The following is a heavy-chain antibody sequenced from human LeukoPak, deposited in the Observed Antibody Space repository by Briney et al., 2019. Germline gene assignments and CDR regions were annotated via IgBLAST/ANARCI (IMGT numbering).Heavy chain of an antibody. CDR2: IYHSGST. V-gene: IGHV4-38-2*02. CDR3: ARWQLGYCSSTSCYTENSWSYFDY. J-gene: IGHJ4*02. D-gene: IGHD2-2*02. CDR1: GYSISSGYY. Sequence: PSETLSLTCTVSGYSISSGYYWGWIRQPPGKGLEWIGSIYHSGSTYYNPSIKSRVTISVDTSKNQLSLKLSSVTAADTAVYYCARWQLGYCSSTSCYTENSWSYFDYWGQGTLVTVSS.